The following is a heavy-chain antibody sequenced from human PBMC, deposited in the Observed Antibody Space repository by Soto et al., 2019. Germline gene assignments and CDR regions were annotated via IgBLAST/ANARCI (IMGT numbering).Heavy chain of an antibody. D-gene: IGHD1-26*01. V-gene: IGHV4-59*08. CDR1: GGSINSYY. Sequence: SETLSLTCSVSGGSINSYYWSWIRQPPGKGLEWIGYISYSGGTNYNPSLKSRVTISVDTSKNQFSLRLSSVTAADTAVYYCARHYIEGAYRYFDNWGQGTLVTVSS. CDR3: ARHYIEGAYRYFDN. CDR2: ISYSGGT. J-gene: IGHJ4*02.